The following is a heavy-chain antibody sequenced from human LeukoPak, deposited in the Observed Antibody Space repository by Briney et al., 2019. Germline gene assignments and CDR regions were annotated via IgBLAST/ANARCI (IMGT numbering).Heavy chain of an antibody. J-gene: IGHJ4*02. CDR3: ARDRDWAFDY. D-gene: IGHD3-9*01. CDR2: IRSTDGAI. CDR1: GFTFRLYS. V-gene: IGHV3-48*02. Sequence: GGSLTLSCAASGFTFRLYSMNWVRQAPGKGLEWLSYIRSTDGAIAYADSMKGRFTISRDDAKNSLYLQMNSLRDEDTAVYYCARDRDWAFDYWGQGTLITVSS.